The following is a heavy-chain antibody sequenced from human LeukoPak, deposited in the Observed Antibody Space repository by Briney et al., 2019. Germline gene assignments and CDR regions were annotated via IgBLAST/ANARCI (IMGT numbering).Heavy chain of an antibody. J-gene: IGHJ5*02. Sequence: GGSLRLSCAASGFTFSSYDMTWVRQAPGRGLEWVSSIRPSGDNTYYGDSVKGRFTISRDNSKNTVYLQMNNMRVDDTAVCYCARVAGWHWFDPWGQGTLVTVSS. CDR2: IRPSGDNT. CDR1: GFTFSSYD. D-gene: IGHD6-19*01. V-gene: IGHV3-23*01. CDR3: ARVAGWHWFDP.